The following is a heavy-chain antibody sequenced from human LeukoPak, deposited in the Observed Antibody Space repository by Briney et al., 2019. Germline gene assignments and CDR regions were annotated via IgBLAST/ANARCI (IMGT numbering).Heavy chain of an antibody. CDR2: TIPIFGTA. CDR3: AREWVGATTDWFDP. D-gene: IGHD1-26*01. V-gene: IGHV1-69*13. Sequence: SVKVSCKASGYTFTTYAMNWMRQAPGQGLEWMGGTIPIFGTANYAQKFQGRVTITADESTSTAYMELSSLRSEDTAVYYCAREWVGATTDWFDPWGQGTLVTVSS. CDR1: GYTFTTYA. J-gene: IGHJ5*02.